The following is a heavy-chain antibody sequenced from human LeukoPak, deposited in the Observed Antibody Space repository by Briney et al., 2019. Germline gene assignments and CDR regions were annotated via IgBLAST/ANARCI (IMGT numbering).Heavy chain of an antibody. CDR2: ISSRSSHI. CDR3: ARDQLGVANY. Sequence: PGGSLRLPCAASGHTFSSYNMNWARQAPGKGLEGVSSISSRSSHIYYADSVKGRVTTSRDNAKNSLYLQMNSMRAEYTAVYYCARDQLGVANYWGQETLVTVSS. D-gene: IGHD2-8*01. J-gene: IGHJ4*02. V-gene: IGHV3-21*01. CDR1: GHTFSSYN.